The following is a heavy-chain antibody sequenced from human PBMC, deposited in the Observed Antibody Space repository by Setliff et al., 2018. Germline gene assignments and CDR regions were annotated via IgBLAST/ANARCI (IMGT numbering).Heavy chain of an antibody. CDR1: GYTFTSYG. V-gene: IGHV1-18*01. Sequence: ASVKVSCKASGYTFTSYGISWVRQAPGQGLEWMGWISAYNGNTNYAQRLQGRVIMTTDTSTSTAYMELRSLRSDDTAVYYCAREGYCTNGVCNYFDYWGQGTLVTVSS. CDR2: ISAYNGNT. CDR3: AREGYCTNGVCNYFDY. D-gene: IGHD2-8*01. J-gene: IGHJ4*02.